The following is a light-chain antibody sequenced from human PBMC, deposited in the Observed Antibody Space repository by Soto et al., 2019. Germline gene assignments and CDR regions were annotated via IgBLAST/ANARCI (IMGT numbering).Light chain of an antibody. J-gene: IGKJ5*01. Sequence: DIVLTQSPLSLPVTPGEPASISCRSSQSLLHSNGFYYLEWYLQKPGQSPQLLFYLTSVRASGVPHRFSGSGSGTDFTLYISRVEAEDVGVYYCMQALETPLTFGQGTRLEIK. V-gene: IGKV2-28*01. CDR2: LTS. CDR3: MQALETPLT. CDR1: QSLLHSNGFYY.